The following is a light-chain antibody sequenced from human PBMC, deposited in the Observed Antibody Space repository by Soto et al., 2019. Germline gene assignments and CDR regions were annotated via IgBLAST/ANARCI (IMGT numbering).Light chain of an antibody. CDR2: EVN. CDR1: STDVESYDL. CDR3: CSYAGGNTFV. J-gene: IGLJ2*01. Sequence: QSALTQPASVSGSPGQSITISCTGPSTDVESYDLVYWYQEQPGRAPRLVIFEVNKRPSGVSNRFTGSKSGNTASLTISGLQAEDDGDYFCCSYAGGNTFVFGGGTKVTVL. V-gene: IGLV2-23*02.